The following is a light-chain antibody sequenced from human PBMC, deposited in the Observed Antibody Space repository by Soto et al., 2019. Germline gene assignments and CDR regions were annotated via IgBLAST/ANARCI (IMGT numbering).Light chain of an antibody. Sequence: DIQMTQSPSSLSASVGDRVTITCRASQGISNYLAWYQQKPGKVPKLLIYAASTLQSGVPSRFSCSGSGTDFALTISSLQPEDVATYYCQNYNSVPVTCGPGTKVDIK. J-gene: IGKJ3*01. V-gene: IGKV1-27*01. CDR1: QGISNY. CDR3: QNYNSVPVT. CDR2: AAS.